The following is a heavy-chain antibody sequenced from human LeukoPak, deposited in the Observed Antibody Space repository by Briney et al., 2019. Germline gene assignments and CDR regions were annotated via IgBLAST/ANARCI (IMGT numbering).Heavy chain of an antibody. CDR2: ISAYNGNT. J-gene: IGHJ4*02. CDR3: ARSTGYSSSWGFDY. V-gene: IGHV1-18*01. Sequence: ASVKVSCKASGYTFTSYAMNWVRQAPGQGLEWMGWISAYNGNTNYAQKLQGRVTMTTDTSTSTAYMELRSLRSDDTAVYYCARSTGYSSSWGFDYWGQGTLVTVSS. D-gene: IGHD6-13*01. CDR1: GYTFTSYA.